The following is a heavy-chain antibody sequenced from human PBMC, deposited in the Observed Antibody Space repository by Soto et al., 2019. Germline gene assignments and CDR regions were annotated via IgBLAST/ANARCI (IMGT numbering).Heavy chain of an antibody. CDR3: ARTSTGSYYGFYYYYGMDV. V-gene: IGHV1-2*02. CDR1: GYTFTGYY. CDR2: INPNSGGT. J-gene: IGHJ6*02. D-gene: IGHD1-26*01. Sequence: ASVKVSCKASGYTFTGYYMHWARQAPGQGLEWMGWINPNSGGTNYAQKFQGRVTMTRDTSISTAYMELSRLRSDDTAVYYCARTSTGSYYGFYYYYGMDVWGQGTTVTV.